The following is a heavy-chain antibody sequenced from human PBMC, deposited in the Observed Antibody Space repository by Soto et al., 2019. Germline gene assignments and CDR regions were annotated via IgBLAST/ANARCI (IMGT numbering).Heavy chain of an antibody. D-gene: IGHD2-15*01. V-gene: IGHV3-23*01. CDR1: GFTFNDAW. Sequence: HPGGSLRLSCAGSGFTFNDAWMNWVRQAPGKGLEWVSAISGSGGGTYYADSVKGRFAMSRDTSENTLYLQMNSLGAEDTAAYYCAPHVSCSGGSCQYDAFAIRGQGTMVTVSS. J-gene: IGHJ3*02. CDR2: ISGSGGGT. CDR3: APHVSCSGGSCQYDAFAI.